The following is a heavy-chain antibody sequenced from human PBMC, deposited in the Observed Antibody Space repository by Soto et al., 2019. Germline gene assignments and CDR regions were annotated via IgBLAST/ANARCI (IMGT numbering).Heavy chain of an antibody. D-gene: IGHD2-21*02. CDR2: ISAYNGNT. CDR3: SRRGDNDPRPFDF. V-gene: IGHV1-18*01. Sequence: QVQLVQSGAEVKKPGASVKVCCKASGYTFNSYGISWVRQAPGQGREWMGWISAYNGNTNYEQKVQDRVTMTTDTSTTTALMQLRNLRSADPAVYYCSRRGDNDPRPFDFWGQGTLVTVSS. CDR1: GYTFNSYG. J-gene: IGHJ4*02.